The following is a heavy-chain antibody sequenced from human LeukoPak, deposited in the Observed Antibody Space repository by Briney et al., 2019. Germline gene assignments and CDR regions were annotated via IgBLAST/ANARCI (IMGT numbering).Heavy chain of an antibody. CDR1: GYTFPSYF. Sequence: ASVKVSCKASGYTFPSYFMHWVRQAPGQGLEWMGIINPTGGSTTYAQKFQGRVTMTRNTSISTAYMELSSLRSEDTAVYYCARGGRAQVYDFWSGYSYYYYGMDVWGQGTTVTVS. V-gene: IGHV1-46*01. CDR2: INPTGGST. D-gene: IGHD3-3*01. J-gene: IGHJ6*02. CDR3: ARGGRAQVYDFWSGYSYYYYGMDV.